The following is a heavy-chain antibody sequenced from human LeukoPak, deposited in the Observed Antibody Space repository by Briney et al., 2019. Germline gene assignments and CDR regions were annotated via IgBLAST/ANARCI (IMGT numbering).Heavy chain of an antibody. CDR3: ARGRAHELHSGWYLPFDY. CDR1: GFTFSSYS. CDR2: ISSSSTTI. D-gene: IGHD6-19*01. V-gene: IGHV3-48*01. J-gene: IGHJ4*02. Sequence: GGSLRLSCAASGFTFSSYSMNWVRQAPGKGLEWVSYISSSSTTIYYADSVKGRFTISRDNAKNSLYLQMNSLRAEDTAVYYCARGRAHELHSGWYLPFDYWGQGTLVTVSS.